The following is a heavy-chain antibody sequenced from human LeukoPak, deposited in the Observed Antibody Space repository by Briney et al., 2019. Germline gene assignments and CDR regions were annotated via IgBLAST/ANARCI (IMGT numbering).Heavy chain of an antibody. V-gene: IGHV3-23*01. CDR3: AKAEGSGNQPFDY. CDR2: SSGSGSTT. J-gene: IGHJ4*02. CDR1: GFTFSSCS. Sequence: PGGSLRLSCAASGFTFSSCSMNWVRQAPGKGLEWVSYSSGSGSTTYYAESVKGRFTISRDNSKNTLYLQMNSLRAEDTAVYYCAKAEGSGNQPFDYWGQGTLVTVSS. D-gene: IGHD3-10*01.